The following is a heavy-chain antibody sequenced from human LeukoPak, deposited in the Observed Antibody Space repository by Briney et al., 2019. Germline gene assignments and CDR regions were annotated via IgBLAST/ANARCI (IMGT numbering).Heavy chain of an antibody. CDR2: IVVGSGNT. V-gene: IGHV1-58*02. Sequence: GASVKVSCKASGFTFTSSAMQWVRQARGQRLEWIGWIVVGSGNTNYAQKFQERVTITRDMSISTAYMELSSLRSEDTAVYYCAADYSQRSPGMDVWGQGTTVTVSS. CDR3: AADYSQRSPGMDV. J-gene: IGHJ6*02. CDR1: GFTFTSSA. D-gene: IGHD2-15*01.